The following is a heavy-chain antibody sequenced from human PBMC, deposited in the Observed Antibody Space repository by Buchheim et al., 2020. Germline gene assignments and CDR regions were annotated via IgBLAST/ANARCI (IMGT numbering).Heavy chain of an antibody. CDR2: INQDGSEK. J-gene: IGHJ4*02. CDR3: VGSPSNSAVFDY. D-gene: IGHD2/OR15-2a*01. CDR1: GFTFSRCW. V-gene: IGHV3-7*01. Sequence: EVQLVETGGGLVQPGESLRLSCAASGFTFSRCWMYWVRQAPGKGLEWVANINQDGSEKHYVDSVKGRFTISRDNAKNSLDLQMNSLRADDTAVYYCVGSPSNSAVFDYWGQGAL.